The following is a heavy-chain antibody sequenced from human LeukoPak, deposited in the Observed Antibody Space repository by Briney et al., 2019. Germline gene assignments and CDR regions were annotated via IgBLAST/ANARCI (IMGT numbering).Heavy chain of an antibody. Sequence: SETLSLTCAVYGGSFSGYYWSWIRQPPGKGLEWIGEINHSGSTNYNPSLKSRVTISVGTSKNQLSLKLSSVTAADTAVYYCASLRGYAKRNWFDPWGQGTLVTVSS. D-gene: IGHD1-1*01. CDR3: ASLRGYAKRNWFDP. CDR2: INHSGST. CDR1: GGSFSGYY. V-gene: IGHV4-34*01. J-gene: IGHJ5*02.